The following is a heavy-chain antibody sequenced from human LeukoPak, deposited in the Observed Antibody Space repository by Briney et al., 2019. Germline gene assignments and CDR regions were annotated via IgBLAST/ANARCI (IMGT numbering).Heavy chain of an antibody. D-gene: IGHD3-9*01. CDR2: IYSSGNI. CDR3: ARDYDKAFDS. CDR1: GASISSYY. J-gene: IGHJ4*02. V-gene: IGHV4-4*07. Sequence: SYTLSLTCSVSGASISSYYWSWIRKTAGKRLEWIGRIYSSGNINSSPSLKSRVTMSVDTSRNQLSLKLSSVTAADTAMYYCARDYDKAFDSWGQGTLVTVSS.